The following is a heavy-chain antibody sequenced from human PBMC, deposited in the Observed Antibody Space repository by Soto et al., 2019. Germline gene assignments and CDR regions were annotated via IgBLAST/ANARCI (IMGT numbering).Heavy chain of an antibody. D-gene: IGHD2-21*02. Sequence: QVRLVQSGAEVKKPGSSVKVSCQASGNTFSSYTVSWVRQAPGQGLEWMGRIIPVLGVTNYAPKFKGRVTITVDKSKTTAYMELSSLRSGDTAVYYCARRRYCGADCYSKYYYGMDVWGQGTTVTVSS. V-gene: IGHV1-69*02. CDR3: ARRRYCGADCYSKYYYGMDV. J-gene: IGHJ6*02. CDR2: IIPVLGVT. CDR1: GNTFSSYT.